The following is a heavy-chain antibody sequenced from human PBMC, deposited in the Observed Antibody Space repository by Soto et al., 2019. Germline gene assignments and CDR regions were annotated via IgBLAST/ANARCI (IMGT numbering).Heavy chain of an antibody. J-gene: IGHJ4*02. D-gene: IGHD2-2*01. CDR2: ITSETNGGTI. Sequence: EVQLVESGGGLVKPGGTLRLSCAASGFTFNYAWMTWVRQAPGKGLEWVGRITSETNGGTIDYAAPVKGRFSISRDDSKNTLYLQMNSLKTADTAVYYCATVPLGYCSSTPCWSYFDHWGQGTLVTVSS. CDR1: GFTFNYAW. CDR3: ATVPLGYCSSTPCWSYFDH. V-gene: IGHV3-15*01.